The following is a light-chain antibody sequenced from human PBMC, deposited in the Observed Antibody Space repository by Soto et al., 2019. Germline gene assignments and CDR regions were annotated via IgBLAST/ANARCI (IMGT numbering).Light chain of an antibody. CDR1: QSVSSSC. V-gene: IGKV3-20*01. CDR3: QQYGDSPRT. Sequence: EIVLTQSPGTLSLSPGERATLSCRASQSVSSSCLAWYQQKPGQAPRLLIYGASFRATGIPDRFSGSGSGTEFTLTISRLEPEDFAVYYCQQYGDSPRTFGQGTRWIS. J-gene: IGKJ1*01. CDR2: GAS.